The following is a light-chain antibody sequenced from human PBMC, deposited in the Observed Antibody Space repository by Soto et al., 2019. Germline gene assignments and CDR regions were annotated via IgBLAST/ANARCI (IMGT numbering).Light chain of an antibody. V-gene: IGKV3-15*01. J-gene: IGKJ1*01. CDR2: GAS. Sequence: IVMTQSPSTLSVSPGERATLSCRASQSVTSNLAWYQQKPGQAPRPLIYGASTRATGIPARFSGGGSGTEFTLTISSLQSEDFAVYYCHQYNNWPPAFGQGTKVEIK. CDR1: QSVTSN. CDR3: HQYNNWPPA.